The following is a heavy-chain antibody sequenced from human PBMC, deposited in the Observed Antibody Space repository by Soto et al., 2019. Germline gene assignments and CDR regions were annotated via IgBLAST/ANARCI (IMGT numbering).Heavy chain of an antibody. J-gene: IGHJ4*02. D-gene: IGHD3-10*01. CDR3: SRDPRGYFDY. V-gene: IGHV4-31*03. CDR1: GGSISSGGYY. CDR2: IYYSGST. Sequence: QGQLQESGPGLVKPSQTLSLTCTVSGGSISSGGYYWSWIRQHPGKGLEWIGYIYYSGSTYYNPSLKSGVTISVDRCKNQFSLKLSSVTAADTAVYYCSRDPRGYFDYWGQGTLVTVSS.